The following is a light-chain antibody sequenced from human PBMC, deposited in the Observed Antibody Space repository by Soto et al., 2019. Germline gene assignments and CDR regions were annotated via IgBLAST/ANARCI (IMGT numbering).Light chain of an antibody. CDR3: SSSGGSPTYV. J-gene: IGLJ1*01. V-gene: IGLV2-14*01. CDR1: SRDIGGYNY. CDR2: EVS. Sequence: QSVLTQPASVSGSPGQSITISCTGTSRDIGGYNYVSWHQQHPGKAPKVIITEVSNRPSGVSDRFSGSKSGNTASLTISGLQAEDEADYYCSSSGGSPTYVFGTGTKVTVL.